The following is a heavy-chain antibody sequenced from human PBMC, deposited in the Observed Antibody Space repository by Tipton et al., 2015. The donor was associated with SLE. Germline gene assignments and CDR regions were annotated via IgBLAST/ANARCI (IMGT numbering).Heavy chain of an antibody. CDR3: AKVYASGNDPPRSLDY. J-gene: IGHJ4*02. CDR2: ISSTGDYT. D-gene: IGHD3-10*01. CDR1: GFTFSTYT. Sequence: SLRLSCAASGFTFSTYTMNWVRLAPGKGLEWVSVISSTGDYTLYANSVKGRFTISRDNSKNMLYLQINNLRVDDTAVYCCAKVYASGNDPPRSLDYWGQGTLVTVSS. V-gene: IGHV3-23*01.